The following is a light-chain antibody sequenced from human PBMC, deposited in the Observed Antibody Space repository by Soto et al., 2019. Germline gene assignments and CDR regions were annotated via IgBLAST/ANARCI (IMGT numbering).Light chain of an antibody. V-gene: IGLV1-44*01. CDR1: SSNIGRNT. J-gene: IGLJ1*01. CDR3: AAWGDSLNGLYV. CDR2: SNN. Sequence: QSALTQPPSASGTPGQKVTISCSGSSSNIGRNTVNWYQQLPGTAPKLLIHSNNQRPSGVPDRFSGSKSGTSASLTISGLQSEDEADYYCAAWGDSLNGLYVFGTGTKLTVL.